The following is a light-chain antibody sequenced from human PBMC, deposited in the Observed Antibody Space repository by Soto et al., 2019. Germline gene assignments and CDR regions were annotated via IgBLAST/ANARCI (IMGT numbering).Light chain of an antibody. CDR1: SSDVGTYNR. V-gene: IGLV2-14*01. J-gene: IGLJ1*01. Sequence: QSALTQPASVSGSPGQSITISCTGTSSDVGTYNRVSWYQQPPGTAPKLIIYEVRNRPSGVSNRFSGSKSGNTAYLTISGLQAEDEADYFCNSYTTSYTDVFGTGTKVTVL. CDR3: NSYTTSYTDV. CDR2: EVR.